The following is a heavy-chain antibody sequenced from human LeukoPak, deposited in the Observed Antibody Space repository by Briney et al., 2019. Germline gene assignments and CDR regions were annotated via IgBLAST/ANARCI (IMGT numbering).Heavy chain of an antibody. CDR1: GGSISSYY. D-gene: IGHD3-3*01. J-gene: IGHJ4*02. V-gene: IGHV4-59*01. Sequence: SETLSLTCTVSGGSISSYYWSWIRQPPGKGLEWIGYIYYSGSTNYNPSLKSRVTISVDTSKNQFSLKPSSVTAADTAVYYCARGITIFGVVLPKYYFDYWGQGTLVTVSS. CDR2: IYYSGST. CDR3: ARGITIFGVVLPKYYFDY.